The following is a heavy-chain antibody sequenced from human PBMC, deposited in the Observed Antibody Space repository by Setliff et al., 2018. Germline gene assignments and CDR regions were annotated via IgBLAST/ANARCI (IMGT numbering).Heavy chain of an antibody. D-gene: IGHD2-15*01. CDR2: ISAYNGDT. CDR1: SYTFSSYG. CDR3: ARDRRNIVVAVVNAAFDI. J-gene: IGHJ3*02. V-gene: IGHV1-18*01. Sequence: VASVKVSCKASSYTFSSYGISWVRQAPGQGLEWMGWISAYNGDTNYAQNLQGRVTMTTDTSTSTAYMEPRSLRSDDTAVYYCARDRRNIVVAVVNAAFDIWGQGTMVTVSS.